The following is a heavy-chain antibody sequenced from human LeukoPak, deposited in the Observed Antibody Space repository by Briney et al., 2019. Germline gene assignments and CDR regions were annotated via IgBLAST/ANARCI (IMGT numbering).Heavy chain of an antibody. V-gene: IGHV1-18*01. CDR3: ARALLTTVTRSPFDY. D-gene: IGHD4-17*01. CDR1: GYTFTTYG. Sequence: ASVKVSCKASGYTFTTYGISWVRQASGQGLEWMGWISAYNGNTNYAQNLQGRVTMTTDTSTSTAYMELRSLRFDDTAVYYCARALLTTVTRSPFDYWGQGTQVTVSS. CDR2: ISAYNGNT. J-gene: IGHJ4*02.